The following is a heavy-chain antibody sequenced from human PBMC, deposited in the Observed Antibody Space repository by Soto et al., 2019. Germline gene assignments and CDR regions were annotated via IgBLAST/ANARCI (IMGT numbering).Heavy chain of an antibody. CDR3: ARGGSSGWYQGDYFDY. D-gene: IGHD6-19*01. V-gene: IGHV3-33*01. CDR2: IWYDGSNK. Sequence: QVQLVESGGGVVQPGRSLRLSCAASGFTFSSYGMHWVRQAPGKGLEWVAVIWYDGSNKYYADSVKGRFTISRDNSKNTLYLQMNSLRAEDTAVYYCARGGSSGWYQGDYFDYWGQGTLVTVSS. CDR1: GFTFSSYG. J-gene: IGHJ4*02.